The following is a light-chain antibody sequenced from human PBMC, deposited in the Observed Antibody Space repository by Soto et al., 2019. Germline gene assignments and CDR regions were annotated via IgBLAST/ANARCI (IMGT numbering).Light chain of an antibody. CDR1: QDISGY. Sequence: QSPSSVSASVGDRVTITCRTSQDISGYLIWFQQKPGKAPKLLISGAFALQSGVPSRFSGSGSGTVFTLTISSLQLGDFATYYCQQAKTYPRTFGPG. V-gene: IGKV1-12*01. CDR2: GAF. J-gene: IGKJ3*01. CDR3: QQAKTYPRT.